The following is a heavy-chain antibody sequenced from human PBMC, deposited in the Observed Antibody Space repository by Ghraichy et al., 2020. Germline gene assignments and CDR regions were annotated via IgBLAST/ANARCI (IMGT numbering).Heavy chain of an antibody. CDR3: VRAHTPFIAASDY. CDR2: INHSGST. D-gene: IGHD6-25*01. J-gene: IGHJ4*02. Sequence: SETLSLTCAVYGGSFSGYYWSWIRQPPGKGLEWIGEINHSGSTNYNPSLKSRVTISVDTSKHQFSLKLSSVTAADTAVYYCVRAHTPFIAASDYWGQGTLVTVSS. V-gene: IGHV4-34*01. CDR1: GGSFSGYY.